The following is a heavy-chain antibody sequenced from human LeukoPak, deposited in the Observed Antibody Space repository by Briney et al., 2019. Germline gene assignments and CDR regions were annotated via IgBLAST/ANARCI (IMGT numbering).Heavy chain of an antibody. CDR2: IIPIFGAA. Sequence: ASVKVSCKASGGTFSSYAISWVRQAPGQGLEWMGGIIPIFGAANYAQKFQGRVTITTDESTSTAYMELSSLRSEDTAVYYCAREGEMATNHYWGQGTLVTVSS. CDR1: GGTFSSYA. CDR3: AREGEMATNHY. V-gene: IGHV1-69*05. D-gene: IGHD5-24*01. J-gene: IGHJ4*02.